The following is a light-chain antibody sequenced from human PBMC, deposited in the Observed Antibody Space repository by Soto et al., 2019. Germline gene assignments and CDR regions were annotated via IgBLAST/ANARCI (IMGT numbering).Light chain of an antibody. V-gene: IGLV2-14*01. Sequence: QSALTQPASVSGSPGQSITISCTGTSSDVGDYNYVSWYQQHPGKAPKLMIYDVSNRPSGVSNRFSGSKSGNTASLTISGLQAEDEADYYCSSDTSTSTLLYVFGTGTKLTVL. CDR1: SSDVGDYNY. J-gene: IGLJ1*01. CDR2: DVS. CDR3: SSDTSTSTLLYV.